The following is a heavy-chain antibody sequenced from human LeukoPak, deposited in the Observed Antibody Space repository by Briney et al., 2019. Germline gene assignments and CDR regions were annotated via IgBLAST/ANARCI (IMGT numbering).Heavy chain of an antibody. CDR3: AKGGYSSGWRNYFDY. V-gene: IGHV3-23*01. CDR1: GFTFSSYG. J-gene: IGHJ4*02. Sequence: GGSLRLSCAASGFTFSSYGITWVRQAPGKGLEWVSTISATGGSTYYADSVKGRFTISRDNSKDTLYLQMNSLRAEGTAVYYCAKGGYSSGWRNYFDYWGQGTLVTVSS. CDR2: ISATGGST. D-gene: IGHD6-19*01.